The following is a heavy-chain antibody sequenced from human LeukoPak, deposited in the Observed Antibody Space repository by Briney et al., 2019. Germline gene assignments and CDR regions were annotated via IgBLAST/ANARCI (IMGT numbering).Heavy chain of an antibody. CDR3: ARESWGTIFGVVITSTEFDP. V-gene: IGHV4-4*07. Sequence: SETLSLTCTVSGGYISSYYWSWIRQPAGKGLEWIGRIYTSGSTNYNPSLKSRVTISVDKSKNQFSLKLSSVTAADTAVYYCARESWGTIFGVVITSTEFDPWGQGTLVTVSS. CDR1: GGYISSYY. J-gene: IGHJ5*02. CDR2: IYTSGST. D-gene: IGHD3-3*01.